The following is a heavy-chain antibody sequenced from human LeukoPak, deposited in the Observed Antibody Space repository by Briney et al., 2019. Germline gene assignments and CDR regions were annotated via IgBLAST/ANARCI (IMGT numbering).Heavy chain of an antibody. CDR2: VSPSGST. Sequence: PSETLSLTCTVSGGSINTNEYYWSWIRQPAGKGLEWVGRVSPSGSTDYSPSLRGRVTISLDTSKNQFSLRLSSVTAADTAIYYCARDFSYWGQGTLVTVSS. CDR3: ARDFSY. D-gene: IGHD3-3*01. V-gene: IGHV4-61*02. J-gene: IGHJ4*02. CDR1: GGSINTNEYY.